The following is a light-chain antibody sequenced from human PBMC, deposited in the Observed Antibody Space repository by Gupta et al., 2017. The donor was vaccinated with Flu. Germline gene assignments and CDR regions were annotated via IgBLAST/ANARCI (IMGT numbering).Light chain of an antibody. CDR3: QQHSNLPPIT. V-gene: IGKV3-11*01. Sequence: ATLVLYTGERSSLSCRASQSVSSYLAWYQQKPGQAPRLLIYDASKRATGIPARFSGSGSGTDFTLSISSLEPEDFATYYCQQHSNLPPITFGQGTRLEI. J-gene: IGKJ5*01. CDR2: DAS. CDR1: QSVSSY.